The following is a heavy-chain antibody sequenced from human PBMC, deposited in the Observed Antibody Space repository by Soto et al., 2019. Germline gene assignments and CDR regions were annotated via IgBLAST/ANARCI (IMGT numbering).Heavy chain of an antibody. CDR3: ARDPMGRYYGSGSYYFDY. CDR1: GFTFSSYA. CDR2: ISYDGSNK. V-gene: IGHV3-30-3*01. J-gene: IGHJ4*02. D-gene: IGHD3-10*01. Sequence: QVQLVESGGGVVQPGRSLRLSCAASGFTFSSYAMHWVRQAPGKGLEWVAVISYDGSNKYYAESVKGRFTISRDNSKNPLYLTMNSLRAEDTAVYYCARDPMGRYYGSGSYYFDYWGQGTLVTVST.